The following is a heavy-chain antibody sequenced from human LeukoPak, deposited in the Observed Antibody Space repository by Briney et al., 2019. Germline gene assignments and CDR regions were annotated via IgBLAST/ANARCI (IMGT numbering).Heavy chain of an antibody. CDR3: ARELGILTVVYAFDI. CDR2: INPNSGGT. J-gene: IGHJ3*02. Sequence: ASVKVSCKASGYTFTGYYMHWVRQAPGQGLEWMGWINPNSGGTNYAQKFQGRVTMTRDTPISTAYMELSRLRSDDTAVYYCARELGILTVVYAFDIWGQGTMVTVSS. D-gene: IGHD3-9*01. CDR1: GYTFTGYY. V-gene: IGHV1-2*02.